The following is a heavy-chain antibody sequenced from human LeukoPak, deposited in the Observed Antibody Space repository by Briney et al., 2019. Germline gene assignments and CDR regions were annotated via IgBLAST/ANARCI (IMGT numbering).Heavy chain of an antibody. V-gene: IGHV3-30*18. D-gene: IGHD6-19*01. Sequence: PGGSLRLSCAASGFTFSSYGMHWVRQAPGKGLEWVAVISYDGSNKYYADSVKGRFTISRDNSKNTLYLQMNSLRAEDTAVYYCAKDQSSSGWYYFDYWGQGTLVTVSS. CDR3: AKDQSSSGWYYFDY. J-gene: IGHJ4*02. CDR2: ISYDGSNK. CDR1: GFTFSSYG.